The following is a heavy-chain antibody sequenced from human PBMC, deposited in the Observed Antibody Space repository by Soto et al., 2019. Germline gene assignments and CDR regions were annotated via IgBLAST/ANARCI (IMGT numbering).Heavy chain of an antibody. Sequence: GGSLRLSCAASGFTFSSYDMHWVRQATGKGLEWVSAIGTVGDTYYPGSVKGRFTISRENAKNSLYLQMNSLRAEDTAVYYCARGGGSVVVPAAIAYGMDVWGQGTTVTVSS. CDR3: ARGGGSVVVPAAIAYGMDV. CDR1: GFTFSSYD. J-gene: IGHJ6*02. CDR2: IGTVGDT. V-gene: IGHV3-13*01. D-gene: IGHD2-2*01.